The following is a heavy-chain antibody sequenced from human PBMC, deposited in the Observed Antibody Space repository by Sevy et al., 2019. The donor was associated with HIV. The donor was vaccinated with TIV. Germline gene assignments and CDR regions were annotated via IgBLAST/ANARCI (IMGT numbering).Heavy chain of an antibody. CDR2: INYSGIT. J-gene: IGHJ4*02. Sequence: SETLSLTCTVSGASISSSRYYWGWIRQPPGKGLEWIASINYSGITFYNPSLKSRVTISAVTSKNQFSLRLSSVTAADSSIYFCVGPKLTYTHCWHYLDYWGQGTVVTVSS. CDR1: GASISSSRYY. CDR3: VGPKLTYTHCWHYLDY. D-gene: IGHD2-2*02. V-gene: IGHV4-39*01.